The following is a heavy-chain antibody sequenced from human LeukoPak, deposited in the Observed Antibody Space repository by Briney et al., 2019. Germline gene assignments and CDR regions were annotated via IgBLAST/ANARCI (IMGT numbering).Heavy chain of an antibody. Sequence: NASETLSLTCTVSGGSISSYYWSWIRQPPGKGLEWIGYIYYSGSTNHNPSLKSQVTISVDTSKNQFSLKLSSVTAADTAVYYCARISSVTKMPRTYYDFWSGYYYYGMDVWGQGTTVTVSS. J-gene: IGHJ6*02. CDR3: ARISSVTKMPRTYYDFWSGYYYYGMDV. D-gene: IGHD3-3*01. V-gene: IGHV4-59*08. CDR1: GGSISSYY. CDR2: IYYSGST.